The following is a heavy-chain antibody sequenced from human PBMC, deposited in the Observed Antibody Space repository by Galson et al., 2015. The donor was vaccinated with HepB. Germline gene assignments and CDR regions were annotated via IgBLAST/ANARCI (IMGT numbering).Heavy chain of an antibody. CDR3: ARAQTYGDYYYGMDV. CDR1: GFTFSSYG. V-gene: IGHV3-33*01. D-gene: IGHD4-17*01. CDR2: IWYDGSNK. J-gene: IGHJ6*02. Sequence: SLRLSCAASGFTFSSYGMHWVRQAPGKGLEWVAVIWYDGSNKYYADSVKGRFTISRDNSKNTLYLQMNSLRAEDTAVYYCARAQTYGDYYYGMDVWGQGTTVTVSS.